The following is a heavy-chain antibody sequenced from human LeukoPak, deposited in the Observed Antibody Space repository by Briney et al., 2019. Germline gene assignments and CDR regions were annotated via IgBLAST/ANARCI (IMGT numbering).Heavy chain of an antibody. CDR2: INHSGST. J-gene: IGHJ4*02. V-gene: IGHV4-34*01. CDR1: GGSFSGYY. Sequence: SETLSLTCAVYGGSFSGYYWSWIRQPPGKGLEWIGEINHSGSTNYNPSLKSRVTISVDTSKNQFSLKLSSVTAADTAVYYCARGPITYYYGSGSYYISDYWGQGTLVTVSS. CDR3: ARGPITYYYGSGSYYISDY. D-gene: IGHD3-10*01.